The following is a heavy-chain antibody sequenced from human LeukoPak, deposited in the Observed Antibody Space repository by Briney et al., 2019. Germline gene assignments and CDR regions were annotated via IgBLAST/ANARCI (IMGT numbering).Heavy chain of an antibody. CDR3: ARGYSGVVPAAHPDF. V-gene: IGHV1-3*01. CDR2: ISVGDGNT. J-gene: IGHJ4*02. D-gene: IGHD2-2*01. CDR1: GYTFTTYA. Sequence: GASVKVSCKASGYTFTTYAIHWVRQASGQGLQWMGWISVGDGNTNYSQKFQGRVTLTRDTSASTAYMELTGLISEDTAVYYCARGYSGVVPAAHPDFWGQGTPVTVSS.